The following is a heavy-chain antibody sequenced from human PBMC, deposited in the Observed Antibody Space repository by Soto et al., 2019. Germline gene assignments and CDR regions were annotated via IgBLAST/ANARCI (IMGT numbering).Heavy chain of an antibody. V-gene: IGHV3-66*01. CDR2: IYSGGTT. CDR3: ARNVDSSDYRGWFDP. D-gene: IGHD3-22*01. J-gene: IGHJ5*02. CDR1: GFTVSSNY. Sequence: EVQLVESGGGLVQPGGSLRLSCAASGFTVSSNYMSWVRQAPGQGLEWVSVIYSGGTTYYADSVKGRFTISRDNSKNTLYLQMNSLKADDTAVYYCARNVDSSDYRGWFDPWGQGTLVTVSS.